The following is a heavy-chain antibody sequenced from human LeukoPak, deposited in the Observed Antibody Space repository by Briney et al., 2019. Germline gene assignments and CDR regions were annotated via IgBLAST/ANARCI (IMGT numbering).Heavy chain of an antibody. V-gene: IGHV3-7*01. J-gene: IGHJ4*02. D-gene: IGHD1-14*01. CDR1: EFPLGTYW. Sequence: PGGSLRLSCVVSEFPLGTYWMSWVRLAPGKGLGWVANINQDGSQKNYVDSVKGRFTISRDNSKNTLYLQMNSLRAEDTAVYYCAKSTRLEPHFGYWGQGTLVTVSS. CDR2: INQDGSQK. CDR3: AKSTRLEPHFGY.